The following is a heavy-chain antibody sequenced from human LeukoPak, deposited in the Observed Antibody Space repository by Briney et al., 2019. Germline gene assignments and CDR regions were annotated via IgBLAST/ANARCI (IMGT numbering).Heavy chain of an antibody. D-gene: IGHD3-3*01. J-gene: IGHJ3*02. CDR2: INSDGSST. CDR1: GFTFSSYW. CDR3: ARDPRIKVFTAKNAFDI. Sequence: PGGSLRLSCAASGFTFSSYWMHWVRQAPGKGLVWVSRINSDGSSTSYADSVKGRFTISRDNAKNTLYLQMNSLRAEDTAVYYCARDPRIKVFTAKNAFDIWGQGTMVTVSS. V-gene: IGHV3-74*01.